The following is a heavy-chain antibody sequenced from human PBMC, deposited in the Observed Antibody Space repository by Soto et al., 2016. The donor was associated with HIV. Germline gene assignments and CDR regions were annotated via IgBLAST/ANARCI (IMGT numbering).Heavy chain of an antibody. Sequence: QVQFVQSGPEVKRPGASVKVSCKASGYTFSAYYIHWVRQAPGQGLEWMGWISPHGGGTNFPRKFHGRVTMTRDTSIGTAYMELTSLRLNDTAVYYCAGGYYDILNPDFWGQGTLVTVSS. CDR1: GYTFSAYY. CDR3: AGGYYDILNPDF. D-gene: IGHD3-9*01. CDR2: ISPHGGGT. V-gene: IGHV1-2*02. J-gene: IGHJ4*02.